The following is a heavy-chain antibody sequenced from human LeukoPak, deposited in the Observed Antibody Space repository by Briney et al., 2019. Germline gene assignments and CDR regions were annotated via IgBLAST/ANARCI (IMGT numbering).Heavy chain of an antibody. D-gene: IGHD1-26*01. Sequence: GGSLRLSCAASGFAFNNYAMTWVRQAPGKGLEWVSNINDNGGQRHYADSVKGRFTISRDNSKNTLFLQMDSLRAEDTAVYYCAKTQWKVGATDYFDYWGQGILVTVSS. CDR2: INDNGGQR. CDR1: GFAFNNYA. CDR3: AKTQWKVGATDYFDY. J-gene: IGHJ4*02. V-gene: IGHV3-23*01.